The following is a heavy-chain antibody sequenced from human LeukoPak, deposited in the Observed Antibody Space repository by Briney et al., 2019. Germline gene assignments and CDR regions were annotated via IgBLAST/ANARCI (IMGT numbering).Heavy chain of an antibody. J-gene: IGHJ4*02. D-gene: IGHD5-12*01. V-gene: IGHV5-51*01. CDR3: AGGQASSGYSGYDYFDY. CDR2: IHPGDSDT. CDR1: GYSFISYW. Sequence: GESLKISCKGSGYSFISYWIGWVRQMPGKGLEWMGIIHPGDSDTRYSPSFQGQVTISADKSISTAYLQWSSLKASDTAMYYCAGGQASSGYSGYDYFDYWGQGTLVTVSS.